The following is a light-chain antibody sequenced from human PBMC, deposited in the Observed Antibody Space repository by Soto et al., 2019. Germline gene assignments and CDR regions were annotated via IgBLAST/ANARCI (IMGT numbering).Light chain of an antibody. CDR3: QQRSNWPIT. V-gene: IGKV3D-15*01. CDR2: GVS. CDR1: QSVRSN. J-gene: IGKJ5*01. Sequence: ETEINQSPGTPSVSPGARAPPSCRASQSVRSNLAWYQQKPGQAPRLLIYGVSNRATGIPARFSGSGSGTEFTLTISSLQTEDCAVYYCQQRSNWPITFGQGTRLEIK.